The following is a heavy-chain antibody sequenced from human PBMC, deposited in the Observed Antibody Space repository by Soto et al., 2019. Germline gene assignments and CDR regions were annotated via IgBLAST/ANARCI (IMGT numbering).Heavy chain of an antibody. CDR2: IRSKVNSYAT. D-gene: IGHD4-4*01. Sequence: GGSLRLSCAASGFTFSGSSMHWVRQASGKGLEWIGHIRSKVNSYATAYAASVKGRFTISRDDSKNTAYLQMNSLKSEDSAVYHCTRVTETTFPFDYWGQGTLVTVSS. J-gene: IGHJ4*02. CDR1: GFTFSGSS. V-gene: IGHV3-73*01. CDR3: TRVTETTFPFDY.